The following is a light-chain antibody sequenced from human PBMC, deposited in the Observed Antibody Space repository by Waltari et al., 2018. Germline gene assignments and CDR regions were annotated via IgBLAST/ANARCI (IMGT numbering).Light chain of an antibody. Sequence: QSVLTQPPSVSAAPGQRVSISCTGNTSNIGGGYQVHWYQQIPGTAPKLLIYNNNNRPSGVPDRFSGSKSVTSASLAISGLQAEDEAHYYCQSYDMRLSGVVFGGGTKLTVL. V-gene: IGLV1-40*01. CDR1: TSNIGGGYQ. CDR3: QSYDMRLSGVV. CDR2: NNN. J-gene: IGLJ3*02.